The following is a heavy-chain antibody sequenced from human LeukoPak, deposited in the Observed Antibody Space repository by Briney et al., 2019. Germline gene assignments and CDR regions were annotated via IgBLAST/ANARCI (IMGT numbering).Heavy chain of an antibody. CDR3: ARDPPTYYYDSSGYSPDY. Sequence: SETLSLTCTVSGGSISSYYWGWIRQPPGKGLEWIGSIYYSGSTYYNPSLKSRVTISVDTSKNQFSLKLSSVTAADTAVYYCARDPPTYYYDSSGYSPDYWGQGTLVTVSS. J-gene: IGHJ4*02. CDR2: IYYSGST. CDR1: GGSISSYY. D-gene: IGHD3-22*01. V-gene: IGHV4-39*07.